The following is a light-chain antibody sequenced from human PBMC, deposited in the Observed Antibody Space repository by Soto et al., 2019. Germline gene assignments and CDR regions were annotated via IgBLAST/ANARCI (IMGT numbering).Light chain of an antibody. CDR3: LLYYGGAQPWM. V-gene: IGLV7-43*01. CDR2: STS. CDR1: TGAVTSGHH. J-gene: IGLJ3*02. Sequence: QAVVTQEPSLTVSPGGTVTLTCASSTGAVTSGHHPNWFQRQPGQAPRSLIYSTSNEHSWTPARFSGSLLGGKAALTLSGVQPEDEAEYYCLLYYGGAQPWMFGGGTKLTVL.